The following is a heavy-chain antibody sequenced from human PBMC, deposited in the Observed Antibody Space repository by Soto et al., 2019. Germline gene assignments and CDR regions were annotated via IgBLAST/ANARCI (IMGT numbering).Heavy chain of an antibody. Sequence: HSYRISLPCSVSGGSIRDTIYYWGWIRQPPGKGLEWIGSIHYSGSTHYNPSLKSRVTISVDPSKSQFSLNLTSVTPADTSVYYCARHMRAVAAPLAYWGQGTVVTVSS. J-gene: IGHJ4*02. D-gene: IGHD6-19*01. CDR2: IHYSGST. CDR1: GGSIRDTIYY. V-gene: IGHV4-39*01. CDR3: ARHMRAVAAPLAY.